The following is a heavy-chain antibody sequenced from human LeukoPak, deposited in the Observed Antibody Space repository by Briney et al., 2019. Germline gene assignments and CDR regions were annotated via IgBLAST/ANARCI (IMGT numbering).Heavy chain of an antibody. V-gene: IGHV3-21*01. CDR2: ISSSSSYI. CDR1: GFTFSSYS. Sequence: GGSLRLSCAASGFTFSSYSMNWVRQAPGKGLEWVSSISSSSSYIYYADSVKGRFTISRDNAKNSLYLQMNSLRAEDTAVYYRARDRKKTYYCDSSGYCDYWGQGTLVTVSS. CDR3: ARDRKKTYYCDSSGYCDY. D-gene: IGHD3-22*01. J-gene: IGHJ4*02.